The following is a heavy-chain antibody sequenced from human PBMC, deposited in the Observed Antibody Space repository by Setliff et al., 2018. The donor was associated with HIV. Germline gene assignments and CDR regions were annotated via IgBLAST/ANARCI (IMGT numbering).Heavy chain of an antibody. D-gene: IGHD5-12*01. Sequence: PGESLKISCKTSGYNFATYYITWVRQMPGKGLEWIGRINPGDSDTGYSPSFQGQVTISADKSISTTYLQWNSLKASDTAMYYCATRLLGYSGLGYWGQGTLVTISS. CDR3: ATRLLGYSGLGY. J-gene: IGHJ4*02. V-gene: IGHV5-51*01. CDR1: GYNFATYY. CDR2: INPGDSDT.